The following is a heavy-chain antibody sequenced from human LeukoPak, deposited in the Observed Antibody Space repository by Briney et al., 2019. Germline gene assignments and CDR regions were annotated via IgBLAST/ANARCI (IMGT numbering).Heavy chain of an antibody. V-gene: IGHV3-21*01. Sequence: PGGSLRLSCAASGFTFSDYSMNWVRQAPGKGLEWVSSISRSSSYIHYADSVKGRFTISRDNAKKSLFLQMNSLRDEDTAIYYCARAFDSSGYNSGYWGQGALVTVSS. D-gene: IGHD3-22*01. CDR1: GFTFSDYS. J-gene: IGHJ4*02. CDR3: ARAFDSSGYNSGY. CDR2: ISRSSSYI.